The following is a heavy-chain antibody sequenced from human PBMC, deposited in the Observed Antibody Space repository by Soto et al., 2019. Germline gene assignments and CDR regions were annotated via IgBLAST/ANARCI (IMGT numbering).Heavy chain of an antibody. Sequence: EVQLVESGGGLVQPGGSLRLSCAASGFTFSDHYMDWVRQAPGKGLEWIGRSRNKANSYTAEYAASVRGRFTISRDEAKSSLSLQMNIPTSEDTAVYYCATYLTGANSGYWGQGTLVMVSS. D-gene: IGHD7-27*01. CDR1: GFTFSDHY. CDR2: SRNKANSYTA. J-gene: IGHJ4*02. V-gene: IGHV3-72*01. CDR3: ATYLTGANSGY.